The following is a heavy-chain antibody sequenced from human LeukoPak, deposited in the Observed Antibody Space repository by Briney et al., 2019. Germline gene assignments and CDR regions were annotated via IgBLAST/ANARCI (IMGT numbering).Heavy chain of an antibody. CDR3: ARGRNLGREVPPYYFDY. CDR2: ISSSATYI. Sequence: GGPLRLSCAASGFTFSTYSMNWVRQAPGKGLEWVSSISSSATYIYYADSVKGRFTISRDNAKNSLFLQMNSLRAEDTAVYYCARGRNLGREVPPYYFDYWGQGTLVTVSS. J-gene: IGHJ4*02. CDR1: GFTFSTYS. D-gene: IGHD1-26*01. V-gene: IGHV3-21*01.